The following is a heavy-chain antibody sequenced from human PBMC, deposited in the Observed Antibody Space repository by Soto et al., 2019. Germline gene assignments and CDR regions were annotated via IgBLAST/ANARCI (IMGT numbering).Heavy chain of an antibody. CDR3: VRGGIAVAGTPFLNDY. D-gene: IGHD6-19*01. J-gene: IGHJ4*02. CDR2: INHSGST. V-gene: IGHV4-34*01. Sequence: PPKTLSLTCAVYGGSFSGYYWTWFRHPPAKGREWIGEINHSGSTNYNPSHKSRVTISLDTSKNQFSLKLSSVTAADTAVYYCVRGGIAVAGTPFLNDYWGQGTLVTVSS. CDR1: GGSFSGYY.